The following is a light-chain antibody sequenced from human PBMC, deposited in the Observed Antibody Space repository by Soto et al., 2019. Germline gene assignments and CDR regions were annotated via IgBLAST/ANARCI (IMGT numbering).Light chain of an antibody. V-gene: IGKV3-15*01. CDR2: GAS. Sequence: EIVLTQSPGTLSLSPGERATLSCRASQSVSSSYLAWYQQKPGQAPRPVIYGASTRATGIPARFSGSGSGTEFTLTISSLQSEDLAVYYCQQYSNWPRTFGQGTKVDI. CDR1: QSVSSSY. J-gene: IGKJ1*01. CDR3: QQYSNWPRT.